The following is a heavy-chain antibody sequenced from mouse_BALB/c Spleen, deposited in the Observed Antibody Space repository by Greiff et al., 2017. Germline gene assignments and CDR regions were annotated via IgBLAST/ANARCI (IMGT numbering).Heavy chain of an antibody. Sequence: EVQLQQSGPGLVKPSQSLSLTCTVTGYSITSDYAWNWIRQFPGNKLEWMGYISYSGSTSYNPSLKSRISITRDTSKNQFFLQLNSVTTEDTATYYCARREYGNYRFAYWGQGTLVTVSA. D-gene: IGHD2-10*02. CDR3: ARREYGNYRFAY. CDR2: ISYSGST. CDR1: GYSITSDYA. J-gene: IGHJ3*01. V-gene: IGHV3-2*02.